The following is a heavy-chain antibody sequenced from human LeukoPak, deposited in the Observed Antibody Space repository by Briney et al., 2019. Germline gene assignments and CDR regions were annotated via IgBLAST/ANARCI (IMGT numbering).Heavy chain of an antibody. CDR1: GFTFSSYG. D-gene: IGHD2-2*01. CDR2: ISYDGSNK. J-gene: IGHJ5*02. CDR3: AKGGRYCSSTSCYEWFDP. V-gene: IGHV3-30*18. Sequence: AGGSLRLSCAASGFTFSSYGMHWVRQAPGKGLEWVAVISYDGSNKYYADSVKGRFTISRDNSKNTLYLQMNSLRAEDTAVYYCAKGGRYCSSTSCYEWFDPWGQGTLVTVSS.